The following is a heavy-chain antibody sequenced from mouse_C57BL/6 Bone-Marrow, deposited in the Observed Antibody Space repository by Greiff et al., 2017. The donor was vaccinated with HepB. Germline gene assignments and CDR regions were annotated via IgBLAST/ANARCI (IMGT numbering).Heavy chain of an antibody. V-gene: IGHV1-18*01. J-gene: IGHJ2*01. Sequence: VQLKHSGPELVKPGASVKIPCKASGYTFTDYNMDWVKQSHGKSLEWIGDINPNNGGTIYNQKFKGKATLTVDKSSSTACMELRSLTSEDTAVYYCARWLLYFDYWGQGTTLTVSS. CDR2: INPNNGGT. D-gene: IGHD2-3*01. CDR1: GYTFTDYN. CDR3: ARWLLYFDY.